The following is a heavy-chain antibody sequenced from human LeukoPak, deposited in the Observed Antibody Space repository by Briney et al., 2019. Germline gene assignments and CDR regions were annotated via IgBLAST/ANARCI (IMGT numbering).Heavy chain of an antibody. CDR2: IWYHGNNE. J-gene: IGHJ4*02. D-gene: IGHD5-18*01. CDR1: GFSFSDYA. Sequence: GGSLRLSCAASGFSFSDYAMHWVRQAPGKGLEWVAAIWYHGNNEYYADSVKGRFTISRDNSKNTLYMQMSSLRVEDTAVYYCARDRYTYGQGYYFHYWGQGTLVTVSS. CDR3: ARDRYTYGQGYYFHY. V-gene: IGHV3-33*01.